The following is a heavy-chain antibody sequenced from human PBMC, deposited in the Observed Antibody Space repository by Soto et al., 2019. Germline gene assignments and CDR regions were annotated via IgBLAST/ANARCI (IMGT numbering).Heavy chain of an antibody. D-gene: IGHD2-2*01. J-gene: IGHJ5*02. V-gene: IGHV4-31*03. CDR3: ARVRGNPLLGWFAP. CDR1: GGSISSGGYY. Sequence: QVQLQESGPGLVKPSQTLSLTCTVSGGSISSGGYYWSWIRQHPGKGLEWIGYIYHSGTTYYNPSLKSRVSISVDTSKNQFSLQLTSVTAADTAVYYCARVRGNPLLGWFAPWGQGTLVTVSS. CDR2: IYHSGTT.